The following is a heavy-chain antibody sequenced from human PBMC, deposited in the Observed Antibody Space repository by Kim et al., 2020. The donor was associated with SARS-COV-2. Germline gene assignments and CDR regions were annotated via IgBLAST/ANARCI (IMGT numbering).Heavy chain of an antibody. V-gene: IGHV1-3*01. J-gene: IGHJ4*02. CDR3: ARENHLAVAAIDY. D-gene: IGHD6-19*01. Sequence: SQKFQGRVTITRDTSASTAYMELSSLRSEDTAVYYCARENHLAVAAIDYWGQGTLVTVSS.